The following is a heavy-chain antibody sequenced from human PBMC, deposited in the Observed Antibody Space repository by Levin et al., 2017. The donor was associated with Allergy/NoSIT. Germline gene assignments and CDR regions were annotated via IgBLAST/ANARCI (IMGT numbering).Heavy chain of an antibody. V-gene: IGHV3-23*01. CDR1: GFTFSNYA. D-gene: IGHD3-16*01. CDR3: AKEGGRAEAATGGFGYYYYGLDV. CDR2: VSGDGETT. J-gene: IGHJ6*02. Sequence: GESLKNSCAASGFTFSNYAMRWVRQAPGKGLEWVSGVSGDGETTYYADSVKGRFTISRDNSTNTVYLQMNSLRAGDTAVYYCAKEGGRAEAATGGFGYYYYGLDVWGHGTKVTVSS.